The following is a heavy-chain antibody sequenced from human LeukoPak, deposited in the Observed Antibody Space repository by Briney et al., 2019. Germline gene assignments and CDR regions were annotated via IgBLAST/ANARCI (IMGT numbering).Heavy chain of an antibody. Sequence: ASVKVSCKASGYTFTGYNMHWVRQAPGQGLEWMGWINPNSGGTNYAQKFQSRVTMTRDTSISTAYMELSRLRSDDTAAYYCARGALLLWFGESNDYWGQGTLVTVSS. CDR2: INPNSGGT. V-gene: IGHV1-2*02. D-gene: IGHD3-10*01. J-gene: IGHJ4*02. CDR3: ARGALLLWFGESNDY. CDR1: GYTFTGYN.